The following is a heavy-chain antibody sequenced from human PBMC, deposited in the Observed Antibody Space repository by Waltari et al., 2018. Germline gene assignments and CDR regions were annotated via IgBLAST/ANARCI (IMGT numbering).Heavy chain of an antibody. J-gene: IGHJ4*02. V-gene: IGHV4-34*01. CDR2: INHSGST. CDR1: GGSFSGYY. Sequence: QVQLQQWGAGLLKPSETLSLTCAVFGGSFSGYYWSWIRQPQGKGLEWIGEINHSGSTNYNPSLKSRVTISVDTSKNQFSPKLSSVTAADTAVYYCARTMGERDYWGQGTLVTVSS. CDR3: ARTMGERDY. D-gene: IGHD3-16*01.